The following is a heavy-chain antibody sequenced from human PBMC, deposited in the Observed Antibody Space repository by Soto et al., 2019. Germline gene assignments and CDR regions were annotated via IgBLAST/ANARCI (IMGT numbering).Heavy chain of an antibody. CDR3: ARAGKFETQRTYYFDY. J-gene: IGHJ4*02. CDR2: IYYSGTT. D-gene: IGHD3-10*01. V-gene: IGHV4-39*01. CDR1: GDSISSSGYY. Sequence: QLQLQESGPGLVKPPETLSLTCTVSGDSISSSGYYWGWIRQPPGKGLEWIGSIYYSGTTYYSPSLESRVAISVDTSRNQFSLKLSSVTAADTALYYCARAGKFETQRTYYFDYWGQGALVTVSS.